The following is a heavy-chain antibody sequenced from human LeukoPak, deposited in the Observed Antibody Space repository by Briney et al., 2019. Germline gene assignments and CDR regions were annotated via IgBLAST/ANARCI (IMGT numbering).Heavy chain of an antibody. Sequence: TSVKVSCKASGYTFTSYDINWVRQATGQGLEWMGWMNPNSGNTGYAQKFQGRVTMTRNTSISTAYMELSSLRSEDTAVYYCARGQWVFWSDNNWFDPWGHGTLVTVSS. J-gene: IGHJ5*02. CDR1: GYTFTSYD. CDR2: MNPNSGNT. CDR3: ARGQWVFWSDNNWFDP. V-gene: IGHV1-8*01. D-gene: IGHD3-3*01.